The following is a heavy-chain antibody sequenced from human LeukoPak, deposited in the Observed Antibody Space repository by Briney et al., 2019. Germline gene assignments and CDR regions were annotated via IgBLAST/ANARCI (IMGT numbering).Heavy chain of an antibody. V-gene: IGHV1-18*01. CDR2: ISAYNGNT. CDR1: GYTFTSYG. J-gene: IGHJ4*02. CDR3: ARDYYYDSSGQHDY. Sequence: ASVKVSCKASGYTFTSYGISWVRQAPGQGLEWMGWISAYNGNTNYAQKFQGRVTMTTDTSTSTAYMELRSLRSDDTAVYYCARDYYYDSSGQHDYWGQGTLVTVSS. D-gene: IGHD3-22*01.